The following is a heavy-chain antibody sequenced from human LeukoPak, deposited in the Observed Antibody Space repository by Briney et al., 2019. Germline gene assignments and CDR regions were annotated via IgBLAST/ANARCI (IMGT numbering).Heavy chain of an antibody. J-gene: IGHJ4*02. CDR1: GFTFSSYS. CDR3: AKETDSNYGYYFDY. V-gene: IGHV3-21*01. D-gene: IGHD4-11*01. Sequence: AGGSLRLSCAASGFTFSSYSMNWVRQAPGKGLEWVSSISSSSSYIYYADSVKGRFTISRDNAKNTLYLQMNSLRAEDTAVYYCAKETDSNYGYYFDYWGQGTLVTVSS. CDR2: ISSSSSYI.